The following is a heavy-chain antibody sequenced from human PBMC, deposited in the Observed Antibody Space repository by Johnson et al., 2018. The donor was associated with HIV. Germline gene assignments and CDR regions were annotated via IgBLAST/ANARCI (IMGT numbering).Heavy chain of an antibody. D-gene: IGHD3-22*01. CDR3: ASVGRVYDSSGYSIDAFDI. CDR2: ISYDGSNK. J-gene: IGHJ3*02. V-gene: IGHV3-30-3*01. CDR1: GFTFSSYA. Sequence: QVQLVESGGGVVQPGRSLRLSCAASGFTFSSYAMHWVRQAPGKGLEWVAVISYDGSNKYYADSVKGRFTISRDNSKNLLFLQMNSLRGEDTAVYYCASVGRVYDSSGYSIDAFDIWGQGTMVTVSS.